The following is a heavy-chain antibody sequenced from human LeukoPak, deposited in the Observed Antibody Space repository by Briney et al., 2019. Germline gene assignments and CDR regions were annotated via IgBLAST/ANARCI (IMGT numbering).Heavy chain of an antibody. CDR1: GFTFSTYG. Sequence: PGGSLRLSCAASGFTFSTYGMSWVRQAPGKGLEWVSTISGSGDSTYHAESVQGRFTISRDNSKNTLYLQMNSLGVEDTAVYYCAKVSPQFYYDGSGYTDWGQGTLVTASS. J-gene: IGHJ4*02. V-gene: IGHV3-23*01. CDR2: ISGSGDST. CDR3: AKVSPQFYYDGSGYTD. D-gene: IGHD3-22*01.